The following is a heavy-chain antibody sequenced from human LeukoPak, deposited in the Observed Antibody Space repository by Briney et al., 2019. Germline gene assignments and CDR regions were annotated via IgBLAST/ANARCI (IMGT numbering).Heavy chain of an antibody. CDR3: AKDLTVGVVVIVGAFDI. Sequence: PGGSLRLSCAVSGFTFSSYGMHWVRQAPGKGLEWVAVISYDGSNKYYADSVKGRFTISRDNSKNTLYLQMNSLRAEDTAVYYCAKDLTVGVVVIVGAFDIWGQGTMVTVSS. CDR2: ISYDGSNK. CDR1: GFTFSSYG. D-gene: IGHD3-22*01. V-gene: IGHV3-30*18. J-gene: IGHJ3*02.